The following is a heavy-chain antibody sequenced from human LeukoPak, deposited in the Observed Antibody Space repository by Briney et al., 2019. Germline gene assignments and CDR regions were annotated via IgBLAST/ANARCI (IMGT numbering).Heavy chain of an antibody. J-gene: IGHJ4*02. D-gene: IGHD3-22*01. Sequence: SETLSLTCAVYGGSFSGYYWSWIRQPPGKGLEWIGEINHSGSTNYNPSLKSRVTISVDTSKKQFSLRLSSVTAADTAVYYCVTYYFDSSGPKKNYWGQGTLVTVSS. CDR2: INHSGST. CDR1: GGSFSGYY. V-gene: IGHV4-34*01. CDR3: VTYYFDSSGPKKNY.